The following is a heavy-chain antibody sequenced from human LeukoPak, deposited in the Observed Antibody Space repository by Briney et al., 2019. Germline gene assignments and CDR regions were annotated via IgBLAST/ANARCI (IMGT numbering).Heavy chain of an antibody. CDR2: INHSGST. J-gene: IGHJ4*02. CDR3: ARNRYYGDLPLDY. Sequence: SETLSLTCAVYGGSFSGYYWSWIRQPPGKGLEWIGEINHSGSTNYNPSLKSRVTISVDTSKNQFSLKLSSVTAADTAVYYCARNRYYGDLPLDYWGQGTLVTVSS. D-gene: IGHD4-17*01. V-gene: IGHV4-34*01. CDR1: GGSFSGYY.